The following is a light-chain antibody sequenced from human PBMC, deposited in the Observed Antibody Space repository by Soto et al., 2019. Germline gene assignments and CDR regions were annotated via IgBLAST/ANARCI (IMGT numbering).Light chain of an antibody. J-gene: IGLJ1*01. CDR3: QSYERSMSGYV. CDR2: GNS. V-gene: IGLV1-40*01. Sequence: QSVLTQPPSVSGAPGQRVTISCTGSSSNIGAGYDVHWYQQLPGTAPTLLISGNSNRPSGVPDRLSGSKSGTSASLAITGLRAEDEADYFCQSYERSMSGYVFGTGNMVTVL. CDR1: SSNIGAGYD.